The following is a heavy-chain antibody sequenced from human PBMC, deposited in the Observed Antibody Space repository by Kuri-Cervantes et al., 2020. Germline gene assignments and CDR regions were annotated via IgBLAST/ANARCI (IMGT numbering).Heavy chain of an antibody. J-gene: IGHJ5*02. Sequence: GESLKISCAASGFPFSSYAMTWVRQAPGKGLEWVAVITGGVTTYYSDAVKGRFTISRDNAKNSLYLQMNSLRAEDTAVYYCARGGVTVTTILGTPWGQGTLVTVSS. CDR2: ITGGVTT. V-gene: IGHV3-23*01. D-gene: IGHD4-17*01. CDR3: ARGGVTVTTILGTP. CDR1: GFPFSSYA.